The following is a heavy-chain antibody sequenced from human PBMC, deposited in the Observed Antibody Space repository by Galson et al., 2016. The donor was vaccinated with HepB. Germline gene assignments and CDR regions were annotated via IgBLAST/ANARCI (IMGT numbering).Heavy chain of an antibody. Sequence: SETLSLTCTVSGGSISSSSYYWGWIRQPPGKGLEWIGSIYYSGSTYYNPSLKSRVTISVDTSKNQFSLKLSFVTAADTAVYYCARDDSSGYYNWFDPWGQGTLVTVSS. J-gene: IGHJ5*02. V-gene: IGHV4-39*01. CDR3: ARDDSSGYYNWFDP. CDR2: IYYSGST. D-gene: IGHD3-22*01. CDR1: GGSISSSSYY.